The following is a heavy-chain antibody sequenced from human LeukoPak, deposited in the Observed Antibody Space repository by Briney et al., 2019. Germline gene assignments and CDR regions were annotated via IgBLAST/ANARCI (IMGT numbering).Heavy chain of an antibody. J-gene: IGHJ4*02. CDR2: IKQDGGEI. CDR3: VRDHYCSGTTCYTRYLDS. Sequence: GGSLRLSCAASGFTFSSYSMNWVRQAPGKGVEWVANIKQDGGEIYYLDSVKGRFTISRDNAKNSLYLQMNSLRAEDTAVYYCVRDHYCSGTTCYTRYLDSWGQGALVTVSS. CDR1: GFTFSSYS. V-gene: IGHV3-7*01. D-gene: IGHD2-2*02.